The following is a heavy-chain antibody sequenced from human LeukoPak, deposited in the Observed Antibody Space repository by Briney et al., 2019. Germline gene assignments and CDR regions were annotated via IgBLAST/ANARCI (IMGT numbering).Heavy chain of an antibody. V-gene: IGHV3-21*04. CDR2: ISRTSEYI. Sequence: GGSLRLSCAASGFSFSIYFMNWVRQAPGKGLEWVSSISRTSEYIHYADSVRGRFAISRDNAKNSVYLQMNSLRDEDTAVYYCAREPRLAVYWGQGTLVTVSS. J-gene: IGHJ4*02. CDR3: AREPRLAVY. D-gene: IGHD6-19*01. CDR1: GFSFSIYF.